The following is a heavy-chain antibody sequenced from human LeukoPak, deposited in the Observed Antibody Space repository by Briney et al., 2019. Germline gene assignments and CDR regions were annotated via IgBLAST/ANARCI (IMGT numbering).Heavy chain of an antibody. CDR2: FDPEDGET. Sequence: ASVNVSCKVSGYTLTELSMHWVRQAPGKGLEWMGGFDPEDGETIYAQKFQGRVTMTEDTSTDTAYMELSSLRSEDTAVYYCATVFRPLESRYQLRKTRGYSYGEDWGQGTLVTVSS. CDR1: GYTLTELS. J-gene: IGHJ4*02. CDR3: ATVFRPLESRYQLRKTRGYSYGED. V-gene: IGHV1-24*01. D-gene: IGHD5-18*01.